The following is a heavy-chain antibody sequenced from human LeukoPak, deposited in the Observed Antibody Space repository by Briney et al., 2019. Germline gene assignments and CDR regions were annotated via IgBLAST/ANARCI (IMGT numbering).Heavy chain of an antibody. D-gene: IGHD4-17*01. J-gene: IGHJ5*02. CDR1: GGSVSSGSYY. Sequence: PSETLSLTCTVSGGSVSSGSYYWSWIRQPPGKGLEWIGYIYYSGSTNYNPSLKSRVTISVDTSKNQFSLKLSSVTAADTAVYYCARVTTVTNRDWFDPWGQGTLVTVSS. V-gene: IGHV4-61*01. CDR3: ARVTTVTNRDWFDP. CDR2: IYYSGST.